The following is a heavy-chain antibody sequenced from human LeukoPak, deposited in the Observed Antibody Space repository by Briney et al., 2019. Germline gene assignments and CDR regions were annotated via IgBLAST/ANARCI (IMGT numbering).Heavy chain of an antibody. V-gene: IGHV5-51*01. Sequence: GESLKISCKGSGYSFTSYWIGWVRHMPGKGLEWMGIIYPGDSETRYSPSFQGQVTISADKSISTAYLQWSSLKASDTAMYYCARIDYDSSGYYYYSPPDYWGQGTLVTVSS. D-gene: IGHD3-22*01. CDR2: IYPGDSET. CDR3: ARIDYDSSGYYYYSPPDY. J-gene: IGHJ4*02. CDR1: GYSFTSYW.